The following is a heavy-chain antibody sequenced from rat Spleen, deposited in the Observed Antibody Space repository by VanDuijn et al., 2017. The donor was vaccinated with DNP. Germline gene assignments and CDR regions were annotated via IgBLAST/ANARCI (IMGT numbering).Heavy chain of an antibody. D-gene: IGHD1-11*01. CDR2: ISTGGGNT. CDR1: GFTFSDYW. V-gene: IGHV5S23*01. Sequence: EVQLVESGGGLIQPGRSLKVSCVASGFTFSDYWMYWFRQAPTKGLEWVASISTGGGNTYYRDSVKGRFTISRDNAESTLYLQMNSLRSEDMATYFCARHGRRVFDYWGQGVMVTVSS. J-gene: IGHJ2*01. CDR3: ARHGRRVFDY.